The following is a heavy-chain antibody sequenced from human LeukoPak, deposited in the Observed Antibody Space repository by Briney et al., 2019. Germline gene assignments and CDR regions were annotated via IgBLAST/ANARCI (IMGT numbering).Heavy chain of an antibody. CDR1: GFTFDDYA. J-gene: IGHJ4*02. D-gene: IGHD3-22*01. CDR3: ARDTSIAVYYDSSGYYGDYFDY. Sequence: PGRSLRLSCAASGFTFDDYAMHWVRQAPGKGLEWVSGINWNSGSIGYADSVKGRFTISRDNSKNTLYLQMNSLRAEDTAVYYCARDTSIAVYYDSSGYYGDYFDYWGQGTLVTVSS. V-gene: IGHV3-9*01. CDR2: INWNSGSI.